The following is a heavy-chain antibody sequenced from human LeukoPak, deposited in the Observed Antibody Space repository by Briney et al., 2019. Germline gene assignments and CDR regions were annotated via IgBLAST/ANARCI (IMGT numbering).Heavy chain of an antibody. CDR1: GVSISSYY. CDR3: ARGQQIWSSPMDY. V-gene: IGHV4-59*01. CDR2: IYYGGST. J-gene: IGHJ4*02. D-gene: IGHD5-18*01. Sequence: SETLSLTCTVSGVSISSYYWSWIRQPPGKGLEWIGYIYYGGSTNYNPSLKSRVTISVDTSKNQFSLKMSSATAAATAVYYCARGQQIWSSPMDYWGQGTLVTVSS.